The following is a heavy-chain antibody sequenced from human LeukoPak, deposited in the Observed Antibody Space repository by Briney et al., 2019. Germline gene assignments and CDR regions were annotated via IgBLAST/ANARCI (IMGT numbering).Heavy chain of an antibody. CDR1: GFTFSSYS. V-gene: IGHV3-48*01. CDR2: IRSSSSTI. Sequence: GGSLRLSCAASGFTFSSYSMNWVRQAPGKGLEWVSYIRSSSSTIYYADSVKGRFTISTDNANNSLYLQMNSMRAEDTAVYYCARSLRNAFDIWGQGTMVTVSS. D-gene: IGHD3-3*01. CDR3: ARSLRNAFDI. J-gene: IGHJ3*02.